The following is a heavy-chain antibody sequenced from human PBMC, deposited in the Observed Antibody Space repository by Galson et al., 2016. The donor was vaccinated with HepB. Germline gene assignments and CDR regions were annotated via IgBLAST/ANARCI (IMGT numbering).Heavy chain of an antibody. V-gene: IGHV3-23*01. CDR3: AKDKYYDSSALINY. CDR1: GFTFSSYA. D-gene: IGHD3-22*01. Sequence: LRLSCAASGFTFSSYAMSWVRQAPGKGLEWVSGISGSGGSTYYADSVKGRFTISRDNSKNTLYLQMNSLSAEDTAVYYCAKDKYYDSSALINYWGQGTLVTVSS. J-gene: IGHJ4*02. CDR2: ISGSGGST.